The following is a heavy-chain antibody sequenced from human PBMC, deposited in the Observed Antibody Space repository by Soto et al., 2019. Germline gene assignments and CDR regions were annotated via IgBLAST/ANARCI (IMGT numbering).Heavy chain of an antibody. Sequence: QVQLGESGGGVVQPGRSLRLSCAASGFTFSSYAMHWVRQAPGKGLEWVAVISYDGSNKYYADSVKGRFTISRDNSKNTLYLQMNSLRAEDTAVYYCAREPIGYYDSSGYAVFDYWGQGTLVTVSS. D-gene: IGHD3-22*01. CDR3: AREPIGYYDSSGYAVFDY. CDR2: ISYDGSNK. V-gene: IGHV3-30-3*01. CDR1: GFTFSSYA. J-gene: IGHJ4*02.